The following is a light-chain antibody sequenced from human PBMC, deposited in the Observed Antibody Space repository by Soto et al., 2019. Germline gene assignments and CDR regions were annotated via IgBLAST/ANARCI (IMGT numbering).Light chain of an antibody. Sequence: EIVLTQSPATLSLSPGERGTLSCRASQSVGRYLAWYQHKPGQAPRLLIYDTSNRAPGTPGRFGGSGSGTDFTLTISSLEPEDFAVYYCQQRSNWPYTFGQGTKLEIK. CDR3: QQRSNWPYT. CDR1: QSVGRY. J-gene: IGKJ2*01. CDR2: DTS. V-gene: IGKV3-11*01.